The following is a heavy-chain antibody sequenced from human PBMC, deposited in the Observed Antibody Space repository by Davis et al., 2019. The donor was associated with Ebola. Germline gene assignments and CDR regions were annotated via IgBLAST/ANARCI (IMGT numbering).Heavy chain of an antibody. CDR3: TASMITFGGVIGHVDY. CDR2: IRSKANSYAT. Sequence: PGGSLRLSCAASGFTFSGSAMHWVRQASGKGLEWVGRIRSKANSYATAYAASVKGRFTISRDDSKNTAYLQMNSLKTEDTAVYYCTASMITFGGVIGHVDYWGQGTLVTVSS. CDR1: GFTFSGSA. D-gene: IGHD3-16*02. J-gene: IGHJ4*02. V-gene: IGHV3-73*01.